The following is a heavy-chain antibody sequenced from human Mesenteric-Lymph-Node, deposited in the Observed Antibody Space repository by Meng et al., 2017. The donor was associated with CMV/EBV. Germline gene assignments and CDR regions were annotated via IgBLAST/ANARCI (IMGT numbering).Heavy chain of an antibody. D-gene: IGHD2-2*01. V-gene: IGHV4-39*07. J-gene: IGHJ4*02. CDR3: AREKGGGGIVVVPAANDY. Sequence: SETLSLTCTVSGGSISSSSYYWGWIRQPPGKGLEWIGSIYYSGSTYYNPSLKSRVTISVDTSKNQFSLKLSSVTAADTAVYYCAREKGGGGIVVVPAANDYWGQGTLVTVS. CDR2: IYYSGST. CDR1: GGSISSSSYY.